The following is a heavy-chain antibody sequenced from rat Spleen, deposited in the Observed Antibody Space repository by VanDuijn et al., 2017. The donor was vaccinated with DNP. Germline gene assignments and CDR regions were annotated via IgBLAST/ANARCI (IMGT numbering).Heavy chain of an antibody. CDR3: VTKGTSGYCPFPY. J-gene: IGHJ3*01. CDR2: MSPTGDST. Sequence: EVQLVESGGGLVQPGRSLKLSCAASRFTFSNYGIHWIRQAPTKGLEWVASMSPTGDSTFYRDSVKGRFTISRDNTKSTLYLQMDSLRSEDTATYYCVTKGTSGYCPFPYWGQGTLVTVSS. D-gene: IGHD1-6*01. V-gene: IGHV5-19*01. CDR1: RFTFSNYG.